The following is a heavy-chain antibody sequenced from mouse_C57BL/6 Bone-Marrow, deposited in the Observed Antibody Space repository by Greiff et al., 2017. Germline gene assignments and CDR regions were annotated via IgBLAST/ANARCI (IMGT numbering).Heavy chain of an antibody. D-gene: IGHD2-5*01. J-gene: IGHJ3*01. CDR3: AVYSKE. CDR2: IDPSDSYT. V-gene: IGHV1-59*01. Sequence: VQLQQPGAELVRPGTSVKLSCKASGYTFTSYWMHWVKQRPGQGLEWIGVIDPSDSYTNYNQKFKGKATLTVDTSSSTAYMQLSSLTSEDSAVYYCAVYSKEGGQGTLVTVSA. CDR1: GYTFTSYW.